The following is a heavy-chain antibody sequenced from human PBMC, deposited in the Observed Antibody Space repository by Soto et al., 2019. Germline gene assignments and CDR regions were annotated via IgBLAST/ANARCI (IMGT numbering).Heavy chain of an antibody. J-gene: IGHJ6*02. V-gene: IGHV4-4*02. CDR2: IYHSGST. Sequence: SETLSLTCAVSGGSISSSNWWSWVRQPPGKGLEWIGEIYHSGSTNYNPSLKSRVTISIDKSKNQFSLKLSSVTAADTAVYYCARVSGSYYYAMDVWGQGTTVTVSS. D-gene: IGHD1-26*01. CDR3: ARVSGSYYYAMDV. CDR1: GGSISSSNW.